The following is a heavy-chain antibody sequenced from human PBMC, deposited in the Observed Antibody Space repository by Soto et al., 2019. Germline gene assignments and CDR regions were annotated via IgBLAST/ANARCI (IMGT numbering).Heavy chain of an antibody. V-gene: IGHV1-69*01. J-gene: IGHJ6*02. CDR1: GGTFSSYA. CDR2: IIPIFGTE. CDR3: ARDRIEGSKYYYGMDV. Sequence: QVQLVQSGAEVKKPGSSVRVSCKASGGTFSSYAISWVRQAPGQGLEWMGGIIPIFGTENYAQKFQGRVTITADESTSTAYMELSSLRSEDTAVYSCARDRIEGSKYYYGMDVWGQVTTVTVSS. D-gene: IGHD1-26*01.